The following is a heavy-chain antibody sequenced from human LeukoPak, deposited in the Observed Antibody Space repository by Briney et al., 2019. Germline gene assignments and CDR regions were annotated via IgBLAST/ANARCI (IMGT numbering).Heavy chain of an antibody. V-gene: IGHV3-48*04. CDR2: ISSSSSTI. Sequence: GGSLRLSCAASGFTFSSYTMNWVRQAAGKGLEWVSYISSSSSTIYYADSVKGRFTISRDNAKNSLYLQMNSLRAEDTAVYYCARGKYYFDYWGQGTLVTVSS. CDR1: GFTFSSYT. CDR3: ARGKYYFDY. J-gene: IGHJ4*02. D-gene: IGHD4-23*01.